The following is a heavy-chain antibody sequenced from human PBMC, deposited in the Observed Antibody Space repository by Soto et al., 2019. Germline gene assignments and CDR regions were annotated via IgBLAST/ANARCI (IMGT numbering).Heavy chain of an antibody. CDR3: ARDRGGSGYPNNWFDP. CDR1: SGSISSSNW. Sequence: SETLSLTCAVSSGSISSSNWWSWVRQPPGKGLEWIGEIYHSGSTNYNPSLKSRVTISVDKSKNQFSLKLSSVTTADTAVYYCARDRGGSGYPNNWFDPWGQGTLVTVSS. CDR2: IYHSGST. J-gene: IGHJ5*02. V-gene: IGHV4-4*02. D-gene: IGHD3-22*01.